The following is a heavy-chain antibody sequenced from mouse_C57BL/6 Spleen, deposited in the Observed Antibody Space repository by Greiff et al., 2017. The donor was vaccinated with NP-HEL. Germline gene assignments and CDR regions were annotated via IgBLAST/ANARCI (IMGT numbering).Heavy chain of an antibody. J-gene: IGHJ4*01. D-gene: IGHD2-1*01. CDR2: ISYDGSN. V-gene: IGHV3-6*01. Sequence: EVKLMESGPGLVKPSQSLSLTCSVTGYSITSGYYWNWIRQFPGNKLEWMGYISYDGSNNYNPSLKNRISITRDTSKNQFFLKLKSVTTEDTATYYCARGEKNYYAPSMDYWGQGTSVTVSS. CDR3: ARGEKNYYAPSMDY. CDR1: GYSITSGYY.